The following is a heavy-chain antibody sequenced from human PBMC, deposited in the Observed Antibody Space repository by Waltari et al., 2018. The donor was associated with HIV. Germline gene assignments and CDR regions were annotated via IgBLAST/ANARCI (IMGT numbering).Heavy chain of an antibody. V-gene: IGHV1-2*06. CDR1: GYTFTDYY. CDR3: ATIPTNPNPDY. CDR2: INPNSGDT. D-gene: IGHD2-8*01. J-gene: IGHJ4*02. Sequence: GVSVKVSCKASGYTFTDYYIHWVRQAPGQGLECMGRINPNSGDTSYAQKFQGRVTMTRDTSISTAYMDLSRLRSDDTAVYYCATIPTNPNPDYWGQGTLVTVSS.